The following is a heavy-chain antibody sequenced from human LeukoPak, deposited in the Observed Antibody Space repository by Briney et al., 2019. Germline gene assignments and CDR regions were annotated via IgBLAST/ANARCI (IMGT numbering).Heavy chain of an antibody. J-gene: IGHJ4*02. CDR3: ATGNDILTGYCDY. D-gene: IGHD3-9*01. V-gene: IGHV3-23*01. Sequence: GGSLRLSCAASGFTFSSYAMSWVRQAPGKGLEWVSAISGSGGSTYYADSVKGRFTISRDNSKNTLYLQMNSLRAEDTAVYYCATGNDILTGYCDYWGQGTLVTVSS. CDR1: GFTFSSYA. CDR2: ISGSGGST.